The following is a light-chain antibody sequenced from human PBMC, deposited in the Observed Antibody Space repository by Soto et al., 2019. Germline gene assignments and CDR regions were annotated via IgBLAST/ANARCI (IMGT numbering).Light chain of an antibody. J-gene: IGLJ2*01. V-gene: IGLV2-14*02. CDR2: EGS. Sequence: QSALTQPASVSGSPGQSITISCTGTSSDVGSYNLVSWYQQHPGKAPKLMIYEGSKRPSGVSNRFSGSKSGNTASLTISGLQTEDEADYYCSSYTSNNTLVVFGGGTKLTVL. CDR1: SSDVGSYNL. CDR3: SSYTSNNTLVV.